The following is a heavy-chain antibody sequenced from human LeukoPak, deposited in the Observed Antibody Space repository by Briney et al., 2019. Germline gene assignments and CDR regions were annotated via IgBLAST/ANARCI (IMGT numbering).Heavy chain of an antibody. Sequence: PSETLSLTCTVSGGSISSSSYYWSWIRQPPGKGLEWIGEINHSGSTNYNPSLKSRVTISVDTSKNQFSLKLSSVTAADTAVYYCARQPNSSSWYFRPTLDDAFDIWGQGTMVTVSS. CDR2: INHSGST. CDR1: GGSISSSSYY. CDR3: ARQPNSSSWYFRPTLDDAFDI. V-gene: IGHV4-39*01. D-gene: IGHD6-13*01. J-gene: IGHJ3*02.